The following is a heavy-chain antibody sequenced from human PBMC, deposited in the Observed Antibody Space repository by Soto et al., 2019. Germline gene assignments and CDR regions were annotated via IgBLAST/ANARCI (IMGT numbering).Heavy chain of an antibody. CDR1: GDSVSSNSAA. V-gene: IGHV6-1*01. CDR3: ARDRDSYGSLATLEYGMDV. CDR2: TYYRSKWYN. J-gene: IGHJ6*02. D-gene: IGHD5-18*01. Sequence: PSQTLSLTCAFSGDSVSSNSAAWNWIRQSPSRGLEWLGRTYYRSKWYNDYAVSVKSRITINPDTSKNQFSLQLNSVTPEDTAVYYCARDRDSYGSLATLEYGMDVWGQGTTVTVSS.